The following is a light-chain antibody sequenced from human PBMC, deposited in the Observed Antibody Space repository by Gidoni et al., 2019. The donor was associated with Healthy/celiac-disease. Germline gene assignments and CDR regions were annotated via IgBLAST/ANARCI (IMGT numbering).Light chain of an antibody. Sequence: QSVLTPPPSASGPPGQRVTISCSGSRTNIGSNYVYWYQQLPGTAPKLLIYRNNRRPSGVPDRFSGSKSGTSASLAISGLRSEDEADYYCAAWDDSLSGVVFGGGTKLTVL. CDR3: AAWDDSLSGVV. CDR2: RNN. J-gene: IGLJ2*01. V-gene: IGLV1-47*01. CDR1: RTNIGSNY.